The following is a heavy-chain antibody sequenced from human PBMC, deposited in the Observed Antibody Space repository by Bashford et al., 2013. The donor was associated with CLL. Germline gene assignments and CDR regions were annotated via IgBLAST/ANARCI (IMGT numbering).Heavy chain of an antibody. Sequence: GSLRLSCAASGFTVSSNYMSWVRQAPGKGLEWVGAIPHDGTRSRTYYNPSLRSRITIAVDTSTNQFSLKLNSVTAADTAVYFCARGRFEEGMDVWGRRDNGHRLL. J-gene: IGHJ6*02. CDR2: IPHDGTRSRT. CDR3: ARGRFEEGMDV. CDR1: GFTVSSNY. V-gene: IGHV4-34*01. D-gene: IGHD3-10*01.